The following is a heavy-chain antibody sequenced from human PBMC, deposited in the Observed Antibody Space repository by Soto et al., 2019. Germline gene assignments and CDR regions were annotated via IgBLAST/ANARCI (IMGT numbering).Heavy chain of an antibody. Sequence: EVQLVESGGGLVQPGRSLRLSCAASGFTFDDYAMHWVRQAPGKGLEWVSGISWNSGSIGYADSVKGRFTISRDNAKNSLYLQMNSLRAEDTALYYCARRLWSGQADAFDIWGQGTMVTVSS. CDR1: GFTFDDYA. D-gene: IGHD3-3*01. CDR3: ARRLWSGQADAFDI. V-gene: IGHV3-9*01. J-gene: IGHJ3*02. CDR2: ISWNSGSI.